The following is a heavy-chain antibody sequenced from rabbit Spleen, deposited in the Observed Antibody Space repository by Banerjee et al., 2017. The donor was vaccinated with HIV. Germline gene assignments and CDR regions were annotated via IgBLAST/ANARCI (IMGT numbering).Heavy chain of an antibody. V-gene: IGHV1S45*01. D-gene: IGHD4-2*01. J-gene: IGHJ4*01. Sequence: QEQLEESGGDLVQPGGSLTLTCKASGFSFSSNDYMCWVRQAPGKGLEWIACIDVVKSGSTYYSTWAKGRFTISESSSTTVTLQMTSLTAADTATYFCARDAAGREDFNLWGPGTLVTVS. CDR2: IDVVKSGST. CDR1: GFSFSSNDY. CDR3: ARDAAGREDFNL.